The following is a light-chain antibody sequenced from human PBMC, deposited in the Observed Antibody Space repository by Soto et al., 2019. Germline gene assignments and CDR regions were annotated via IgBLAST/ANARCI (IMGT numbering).Light chain of an antibody. Sequence: DNKATQSPSALSAAVADSVTITCRASQNIRNLLAWYQQKPGKAPKPLIYDASTLKTGVPSRFSGSGSGSEFNFTISSLQSDDFRTYYCQQYNSYSWTIGQGAKVAI. J-gene: IGKJ1*01. V-gene: IGKV1-5*01. CDR3: QQYNSYSWT. CDR1: QNIRNL. CDR2: DAS.